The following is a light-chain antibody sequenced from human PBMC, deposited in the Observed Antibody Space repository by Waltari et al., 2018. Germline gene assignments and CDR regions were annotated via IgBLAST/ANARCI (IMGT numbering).Light chain of an antibody. CDR2: GAS. Sequence: EIVLTQSPGTLSLSPGERATLSCRASQSIGRYLAWYQQKPDQAPRLLIYGASSRATGIPDRFSGSGSGTDFSFTISRLEPEDFAVYYCQNHERLPATFGQGTKVEIK. CDR1: QSIGRY. CDR3: QNHERLPAT. J-gene: IGKJ1*01. V-gene: IGKV3-20*01.